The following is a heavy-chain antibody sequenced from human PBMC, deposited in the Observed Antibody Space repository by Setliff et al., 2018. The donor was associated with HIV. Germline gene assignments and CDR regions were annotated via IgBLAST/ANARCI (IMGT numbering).Heavy chain of an antibody. V-gene: IGHV3-23*01. CDR1: GFTFSDYA. J-gene: IGHJ4*02. CDR3: ARDDRWVYNDYLDY. D-gene: IGHD3-10*01. Sequence: ESLRLSCAASGFTFSDYAMSWVRQAPGKGLEWVSAISGSGRGTYYADSVKGRFTISRDNSKNTLYLQVNSLRTEDTAVYFCARDDRWVYNDYLDYWGQGTLVTVSS. CDR2: ISGSGRGT.